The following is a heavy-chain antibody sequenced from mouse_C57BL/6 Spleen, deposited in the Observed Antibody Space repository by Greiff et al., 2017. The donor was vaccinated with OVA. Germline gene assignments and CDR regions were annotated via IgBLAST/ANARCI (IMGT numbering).Heavy chain of an antibody. Sequence: EVMLVESVAELVRPGASVKLSCTASGFNIKNTYMHWVKQRPEQGLEWIGRIDPANGNTKYAPKFQGKATITADTSSNTAYLQLSSLTSEDTAIYYCASGVTTSYYAMDYWGQGTSVTVSS. V-gene: IGHV14-3*01. CDR1: GFNIKNTY. CDR2: IDPANGNT. J-gene: IGHJ4*01. CDR3: ASGVTTSYYAMDY. D-gene: IGHD2-1*01.